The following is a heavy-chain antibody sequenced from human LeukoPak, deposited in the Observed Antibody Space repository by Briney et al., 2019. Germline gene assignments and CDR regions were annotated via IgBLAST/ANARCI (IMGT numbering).Heavy chain of an antibody. D-gene: IGHD3-22*01. V-gene: IGHV3-48*03. CDR3: AREKLSFFDSSGYFDY. CDR1: GFTFSSYE. CDR2: ISSSGSAI. Sequence: GGSLRLSCAASGFTFSSYEMNWVRQAPGKGLEWVSFISSSGSAIHYADSVRGRFTISRDNVKNSLYLQMSRLRAEDTAVYYCAREKLSFFDSSGYFDYWGQGTLVTVSS. J-gene: IGHJ4*02.